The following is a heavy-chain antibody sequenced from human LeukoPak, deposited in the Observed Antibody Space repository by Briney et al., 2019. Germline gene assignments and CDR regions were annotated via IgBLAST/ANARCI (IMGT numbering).Heavy chain of an antibody. D-gene: IGHD6-19*01. Sequence: ASVKVSCKASGYTFTSYYMHWVRQAPGQGLEWMGIINPSGGTTNYAQKFQGRVTTTRDTSTSTVYMELSSLRSEDTAVYYCARFAVHRRIAVTGQFGLDYWGRGTLVTVSS. V-gene: IGHV1-46*01. J-gene: IGHJ4*02. CDR2: INPSGGTT. CDR1: GYTFTSYY. CDR3: ARFAVHRRIAVTGQFGLDY.